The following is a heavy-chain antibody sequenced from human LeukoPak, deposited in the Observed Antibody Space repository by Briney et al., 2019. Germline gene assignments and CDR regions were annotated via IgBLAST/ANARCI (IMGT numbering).Heavy chain of an antibody. Sequence: ASVKVSCKXSGYTFTSNYMHWVRQAPRQGLEWMGIINPSGGSTSYAQKFQGRVTMTRDTSTSTVYMELSSLRSEDTAVYYCARPPGSYDPFDYWGQGTLVTVSS. V-gene: IGHV1-46*01. CDR3: ARPPGSYDPFDY. D-gene: IGHD1-26*01. CDR2: INPSGGST. CDR1: GYTFTSNY. J-gene: IGHJ4*02.